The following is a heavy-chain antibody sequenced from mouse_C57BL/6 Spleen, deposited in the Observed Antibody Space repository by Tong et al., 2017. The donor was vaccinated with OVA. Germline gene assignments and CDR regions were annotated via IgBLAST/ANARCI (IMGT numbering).Heavy chain of an antibody. CDR3: ARCYYGSLFDY. CDR2: IYPGDGDT. V-gene: IGHV1-80*01. Sequence: VQLQESGAELVRPGSSVKISCKASGYAFSSYWMNWVKQRPGQGLEWIGQIYPGDGDTNYNGKFKGKATLTADKSSGTGYMQLSSLTSEDSAVYFCARCYYGSLFDYWGQGTTLTVSS. CDR1: GYAFSSYW. J-gene: IGHJ2*01. D-gene: IGHD1-1*01.